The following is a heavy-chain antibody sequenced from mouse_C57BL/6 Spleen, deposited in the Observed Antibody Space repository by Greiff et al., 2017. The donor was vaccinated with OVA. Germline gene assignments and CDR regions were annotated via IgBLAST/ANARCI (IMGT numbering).Heavy chain of an antibody. CDR1: GYSFTGYY. V-gene: IGHV1-42*01. D-gene: IGHD3-2*02. CDR3: AVGGSGYGY. Sequence: VQLQQSGPELVKPGASVKISCKASGYSFTGYYMNWVKQSPEKSLEWIGEINTSTGGTTYNQKFKAKATLTVDKTSSTAYMQLKSLTSEDSAVYYCAVGGSGYGYWGQGTTLTVSS. J-gene: IGHJ2*01. CDR2: INTSTGGT.